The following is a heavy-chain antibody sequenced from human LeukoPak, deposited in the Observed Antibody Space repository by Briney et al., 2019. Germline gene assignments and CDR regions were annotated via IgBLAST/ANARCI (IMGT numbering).Heavy chain of an antibody. Sequence: SGGSLRLSCAASGFNFSTYEMNWVRQAPGKGLEWVSYISSSSSTIYYADSVKGRFTISRDNAKSSLYLQMNSLRAEDTAVYYCARHVGFDYWGQGTLVTVSS. D-gene: IGHD3-16*01. J-gene: IGHJ4*02. V-gene: IGHV3-48*01. CDR3: ARHVGFDY. CDR2: ISSSSSTI. CDR1: GFNFSTYE.